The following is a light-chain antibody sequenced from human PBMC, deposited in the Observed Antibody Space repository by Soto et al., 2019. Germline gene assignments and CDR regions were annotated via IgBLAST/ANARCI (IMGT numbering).Light chain of an antibody. CDR2: EVS. CDR1: SSDVGGHNH. J-gene: IGLJ2*01. V-gene: IGLV2-8*01. Sequence: QSALTHPPSASGSPGQSVTISCTGSSSDVGGHNHVSWYQQHPGKAPKLMIYEVSKRPSGVPDRFSGSKSVNTASLTVSGLKAEDEADYYCSSYAGSMNLIFGGGTKLTVL. CDR3: SSYAGSMNLI.